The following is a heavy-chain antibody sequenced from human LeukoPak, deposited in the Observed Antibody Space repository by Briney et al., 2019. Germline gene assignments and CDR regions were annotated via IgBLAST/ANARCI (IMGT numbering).Heavy chain of an antibody. D-gene: IGHD6-19*01. Sequence: ASVKVSCKASGYTFTGYYMHWVRQAPGQGLEWMGWINPNSGGTNYAQKFQGRVTMTRDTSISTAYMELSRLRSDDTAVYYCARVGAAVAVPYFDYWGQGTLVTVSS. CDR3: ARVGAAVAVPYFDY. V-gene: IGHV1-2*02. CDR1: GYTFTGYY. CDR2: INPNSGGT. J-gene: IGHJ4*02.